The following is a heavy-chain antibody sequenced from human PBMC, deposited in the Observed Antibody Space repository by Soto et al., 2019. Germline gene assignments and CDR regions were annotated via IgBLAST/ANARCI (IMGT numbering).Heavy chain of an antibody. J-gene: IGHJ6*03. CDR1: GFTFSSYA. CDR3: AKGGYCSGGSCYYYYYMDV. Sequence: PGGSLRLSCAASGFTFSSYAMSWVRQAPGKGREWVSAISGSGGSTYYADSVKGRFTISRDNSKNTLYLQMNSLRAEDTAVYYCAKGGYCSGGSCYYYYYMDVWGKGTTVTVSS. V-gene: IGHV3-23*01. D-gene: IGHD2-15*01. CDR2: ISGSGGST.